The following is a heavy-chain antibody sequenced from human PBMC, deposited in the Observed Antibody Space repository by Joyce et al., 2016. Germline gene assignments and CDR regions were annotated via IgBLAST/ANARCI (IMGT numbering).Heavy chain of an antibody. CDR3: ARMKATGLYGLDV. J-gene: IGHJ3*01. Sequence: QVQLKESGPGLVKPSETLSLFCSVSGASISSYYWSWIRQPPGKGLECIGYIRYSGSTNYKATLKSRVTISVDTSKNQFSLKLTSVTAADTAVYYCARMKATGLYGLDVWGLGTMVTVSS. V-gene: IGHV4-59*01. CDR2: IRYSGST. CDR1: GASISSYY. D-gene: IGHD3-10*01.